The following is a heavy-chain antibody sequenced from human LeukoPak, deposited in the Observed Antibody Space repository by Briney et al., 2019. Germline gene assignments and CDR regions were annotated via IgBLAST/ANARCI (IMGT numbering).Heavy chain of an antibody. CDR3: ARGAGGSGTASDY. J-gene: IGHJ4*02. V-gene: IGHV3-48*03. CDR1: GFTFSSYE. D-gene: IGHD3-10*01. Sequence: GGSLRLSCAASGFTFSSYEMNWVRQAPGKGLEWVSYISSSGSTIYYADSVKGRFTISRDNAKNSLYLQMNSLRAEDTAVYYCARGAGGSGTASDYWGQGTLVTVSS. CDR2: ISSSGSTI.